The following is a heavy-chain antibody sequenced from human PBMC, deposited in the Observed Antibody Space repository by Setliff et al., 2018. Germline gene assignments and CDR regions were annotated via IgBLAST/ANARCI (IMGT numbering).Heavy chain of an antibody. J-gene: IGHJ4*02. CDR3: ARDSALHSYHYDSSGYLDY. D-gene: IGHD3-22*01. CDR2: VYYSGTT. CDR1: GGSISGYY. V-gene: IGHV4-59*01. Sequence: PSETLSLTCTVSGGSISGYYWGWIRQPPGKGLEWIGYVYYSGTTNYNPLFKSRVTISVDRPKNQFSLKLSSVTAADTGVYYCARDSALHSYHYDSSGYLDYWGQGALVTVSS.